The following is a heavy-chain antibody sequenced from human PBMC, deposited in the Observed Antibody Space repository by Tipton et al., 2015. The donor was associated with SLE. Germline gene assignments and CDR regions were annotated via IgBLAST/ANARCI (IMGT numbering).Heavy chain of an antibody. D-gene: IGHD6-6*01. Sequence: TLSLTCTVSGGSISSYYWSSIRQPPGKGLEWIGYIYYSGSTNYNPSLKSRVTISVDTSKNQFSLKLSSVTAADTAVYYCARGPPYSSSWEDYWGQGTLVTVSS. CDR3: ARGPPYSSSWEDY. V-gene: IGHV4-59*01. CDR2: IYYSGST. CDR1: GGSISSYY. J-gene: IGHJ4*02.